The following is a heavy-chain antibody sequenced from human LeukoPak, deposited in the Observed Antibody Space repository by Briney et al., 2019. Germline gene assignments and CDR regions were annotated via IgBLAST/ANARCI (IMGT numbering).Heavy chain of an antibody. CDR2: INHSGST. Sequence: PSETLSLTCAVYGGSFSGYYWSWIRQPPGKGLEWIGEINHSGSTNYNPSLKSRVTISVDASKNQFSLKLSSVTAADTAVYYCARASFGVICGGDCPFDYWGRGTLVTVSS. CDR1: GGSFSGYY. D-gene: IGHD2-21*02. CDR3: ARASFGVICGGDCPFDY. J-gene: IGHJ4*02. V-gene: IGHV4-34*01.